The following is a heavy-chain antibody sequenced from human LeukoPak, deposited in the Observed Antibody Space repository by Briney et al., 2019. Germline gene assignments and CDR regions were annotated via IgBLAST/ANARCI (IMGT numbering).Heavy chain of an antibody. D-gene: IGHD7-27*01. CDR1: GFTFSSYW. Sequence: TGGSLRLSCAVSGFTFSSYWMHWARQAPGKGLVGFSHINSDGSGTSYADAVKGRFTISRDNAKNTLYLKMNSLRAEDTAVYYCTRNTPGDGIDYWGQGTLVTVSS. CDR2: INSDGSGT. V-gene: IGHV3-74*01. J-gene: IGHJ4*02. CDR3: TRNTPGDGIDY.